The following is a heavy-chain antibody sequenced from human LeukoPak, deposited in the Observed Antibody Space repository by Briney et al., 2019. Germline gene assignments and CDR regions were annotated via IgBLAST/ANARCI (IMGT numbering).Heavy chain of an antibody. CDR2: ISHSGST. J-gene: IGHJ4*02. CDR3: ARHQNFSGPFDY. D-gene: IGHD3-3*01. Sequence: SETLSLTCAVYGGSFSGYYWSWIRQPPGKGLEWIGEISHSGSTNYNPSLKSRVTISVDTSKNQFSLKLCSVTAADTAVYYCARHQNFSGPFDYWGQGTLVTVSS. V-gene: IGHV4-34*01. CDR1: GGSFSGYY.